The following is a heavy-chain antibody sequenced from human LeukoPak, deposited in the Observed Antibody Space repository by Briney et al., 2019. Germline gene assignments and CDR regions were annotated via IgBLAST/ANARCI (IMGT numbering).Heavy chain of an antibody. J-gene: IGHJ5*02. CDR3: ARGHYDSSGYYWFDP. CDR1: GVSISSSSYY. Sequence: PSETLSLTCTVSGVSISSSSYYSGWIRQPPGKGLEYIGCIYYSGSTYYNPSLRSRRTRSVDTSKNQFSLKLSAVTAADTAVYYCARGHYDSSGYYWFDPWGQGTLVTVSP. D-gene: IGHD3-22*01. CDR2: IYYSGST. V-gene: IGHV4-39*01.